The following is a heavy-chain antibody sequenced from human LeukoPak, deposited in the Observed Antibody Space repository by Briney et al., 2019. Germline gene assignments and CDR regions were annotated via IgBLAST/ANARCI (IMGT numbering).Heavy chain of an antibody. CDR2: IYYSGST. D-gene: IGHD5-18*01. CDR1: GGSISSGGYY. CDR3: ARGPSYSYGKDFDY. V-gene: IGHV4-31*03. J-gene: IGHJ4*02. Sequence: SQTLSLTCTVSGGSISSGGYYWSWIRQHPGKGLEWIGYIYYSGSTYYNPSLKSRVTISVDTSKNQFSLKLSSVTAADTAVYCCARGPSYSYGKDFDYWGQGTLVTVSS.